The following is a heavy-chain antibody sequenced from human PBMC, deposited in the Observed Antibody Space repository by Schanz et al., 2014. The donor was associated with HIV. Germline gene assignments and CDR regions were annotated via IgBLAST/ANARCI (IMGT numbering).Heavy chain of an antibody. D-gene: IGHD3-9*01. CDR1: GFAFSNYA. V-gene: IGHV3-23*01. CDR3: AKADEIRHFDWYHPPFDS. J-gene: IGHJ4*02. CDR2: ITESGGRT. Sequence: EVQMLESGGGSVQPGGSLRLSCAASGFAFSNYAMSWVRQAPGKGLEWVSSITESGGRTYYADSVNGRFTISRDNSKNTLYLQMTTLRTEDTAVYYCAKADEIRHFDWYHPPFDSWGQGTLVTVSS.